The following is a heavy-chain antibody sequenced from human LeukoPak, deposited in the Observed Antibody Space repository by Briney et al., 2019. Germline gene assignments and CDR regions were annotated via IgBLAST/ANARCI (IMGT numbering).Heavy chain of an antibody. D-gene: IGHD6-19*01. Sequence: GGSLRLSCAASGFIFSSYEMKWVRQAPGKGLEGVSYISSSGSITYYADSVKGRFTISRDNAKKSLYLQMNSLRAEDTAVYYCARIVVTGMWYFDYWGQGTQVTVSS. CDR3: ARIVVTGMWYFDY. CDR1: GFIFSSYE. J-gene: IGHJ4*02. V-gene: IGHV3-48*03. CDR2: ISSSGSIT.